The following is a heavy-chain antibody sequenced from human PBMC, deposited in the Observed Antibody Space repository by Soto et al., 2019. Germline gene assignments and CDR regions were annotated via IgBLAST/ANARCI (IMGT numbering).Heavy chain of an antibody. Sequence: SETLSLTCSVSGYSVSSSDYYWAWIRQPPGKGLEWIGSMLYSGLTYYNPSLKSRVTLSVDTSKNQFSVRLNSATASDTAVYYCAPLSVSLSGPYGIHVWGQGTTVTVSS. CDR2: MLYSGLT. D-gene: IGHD2-15*01. CDR1: GYSVSSSDYY. V-gene: IGHV4-39*01. J-gene: IGHJ6*02. CDR3: APLSVSLSGPYGIHV.